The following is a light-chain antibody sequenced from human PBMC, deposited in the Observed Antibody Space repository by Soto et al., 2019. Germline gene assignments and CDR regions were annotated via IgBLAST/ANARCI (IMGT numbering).Light chain of an antibody. Sequence: DIQMTQYPSTLSASVGDRVTITCRASQSIGDWLAWYQQKPGKAPKLLIYKVSTLEYGVPSRFSGSRSGTEFTLTISSLQPDDFATYYCQQYNSYSFGGGTKVEIK. CDR1: QSIGDW. V-gene: IGKV1-5*03. CDR3: QQYNSYS. J-gene: IGKJ4*01. CDR2: KVS.